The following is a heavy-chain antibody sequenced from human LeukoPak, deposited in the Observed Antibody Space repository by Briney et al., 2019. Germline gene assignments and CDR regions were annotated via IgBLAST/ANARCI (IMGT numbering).Heavy chain of an antibody. CDR2: MNLNSGNT. J-gene: IGHJ6*03. Sequence: ASVKVSCKASGYTFTSYDINWVRQATGQGLEWMGWMNLNSGNTGYAQKFQGRVTITRNTSISTAYMELSSLRSEDTAVYYCARRGRGYSYGLLYYYMDVWGKGTTVTVSS. V-gene: IGHV1-8*03. CDR3: ARRGRGYSYGLLYYYMDV. D-gene: IGHD5-18*01. CDR1: GYTFTSYD.